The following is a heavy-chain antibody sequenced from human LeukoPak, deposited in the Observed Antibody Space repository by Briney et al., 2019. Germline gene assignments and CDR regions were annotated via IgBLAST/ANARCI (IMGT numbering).Heavy chain of an antibody. Sequence: PGGSLRLSCAASGFTFSSCAMHWVRQAPGKGLEYVSAISSNGGSTYYANSVKGRFTISRDNSKNTLYLQMGSLRAEDMAVYYCARAGTYYDYVWGSYNHPIDYWGQGTLVTVSS. CDR3: ARAGTYYDYVWGSYNHPIDY. CDR1: GFTFSSCA. CDR2: ISSNGGST. D-gene: IGHD3-16*01. V-gene: IGHV3-64*01. J-gene: IGHJ4*02.